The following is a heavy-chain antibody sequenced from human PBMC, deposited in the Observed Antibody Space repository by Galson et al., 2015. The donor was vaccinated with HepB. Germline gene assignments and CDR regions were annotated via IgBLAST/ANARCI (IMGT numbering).Heavy chain of an antibody. V-gene: IGHV4-59*01. D-gene: IGHD3-10*01. J-gene: IGHJ4*02. CDR1: GSISSYY. Sequence: GSISSYYWSWIRQPPGKGLEWIGYISYSGSTKYNPSLKSRVTISVDTSKNQFSLKLTSVTAADTAVYYCARAAGSGSQKCYFDYWGQGTLVAVSS. CDR3: ARAAGSGSQKCYFDY. CDR2: ISYSGST.